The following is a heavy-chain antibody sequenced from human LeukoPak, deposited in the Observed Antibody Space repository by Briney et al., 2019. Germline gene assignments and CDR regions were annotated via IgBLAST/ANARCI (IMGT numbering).Heavy chain of an antibody. Sequence: PGGSLRLSCAASGFTFSNYWMSWVRQAPGKGLEWAANIKEDGSEKYYEDSVKGRFTISRDNAKNLVYLQMNSLRAEDTAVYYCTRDNRYYYWGQGTVVTVSS. V-gene: IGHV3-7*01. D-gene: IGHD2-21*01. CDR3: TRDNRYYY. J-gene: IGHJ4*02. CDR2: IKEDGSEK. CDR1: GFTFSNYW.